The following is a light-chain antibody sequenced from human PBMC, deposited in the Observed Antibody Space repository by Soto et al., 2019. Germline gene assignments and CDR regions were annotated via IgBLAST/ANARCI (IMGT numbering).Light chain of an antibody. CDR2: YDS. CDR1: NIGSKS. Sequence: SYELTQPPSVSVAPGKTARITCGGNNIGSKSVYWYQQKPGQAPVLVIYYDSDRPSGIPERFSGSNSGNTATLTISRVEAGDEADYCCQVWDSSSDHPVFGGGTKVTVL. J-gene: IGLJ2*01. V-gene: IGLV3-21*04. CDR3: QVWDSSSDHPV.